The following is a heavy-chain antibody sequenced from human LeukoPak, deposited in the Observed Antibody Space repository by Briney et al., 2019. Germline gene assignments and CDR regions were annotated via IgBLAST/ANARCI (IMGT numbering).Heavy chain of an antibody. Sequence: ASVKVSCKASGYTFTGYYMHWVRQAPGQGLEWMGWINPNSGGTNYAQKFQGRVTMTRDTSISTAYMELSRLRSDDTAVYYCASGYLLASGYSSSWYYDRFDPWGQGTLVTVSS. CDR2: INPNSGGT. J-gene: IGHJ5*02. CDR1: GYTFTGYY. V-gene: IGHV1-2*02. CDR3: ASGYLLASGYSSSWYYDRFDP. D-gene: IGHD6-13*01.